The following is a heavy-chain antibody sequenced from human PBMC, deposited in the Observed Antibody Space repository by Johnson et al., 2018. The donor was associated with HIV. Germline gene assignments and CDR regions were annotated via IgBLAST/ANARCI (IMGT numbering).Heavy chain of an antibody. D-gene: IGHD3-10*01. Sequence: VQLVESGGDLVQPGRSLRLSCTASGVTFGDYAMSWFRQAPGQGLEWVGFIRSKAYGGTTAYAASVKGRFSFSRDNAKNSLYLQMNSLRAEDTALDYCAKGTVGGYYGSGRVAFDIWGQGTMVTVSS. CDR1: GVTFGDYA. V-gene: IGHV3-49*03. J-gene: IGHJ3*02. CDR2: IRSKAYGGTT. CDR3: AKGTVGGYYGSGRVAFDI.